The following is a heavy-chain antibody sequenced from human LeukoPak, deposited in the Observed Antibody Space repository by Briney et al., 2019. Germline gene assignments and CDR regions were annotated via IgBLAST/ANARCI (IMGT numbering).Heavy chain of an antibody. CDR1: GGSISSYY. J-gene: IGHJ6*02. D-gene: IGHD5-12*01. CDR3: ARDRSAGDIVATYYYYGMDV. Sequence: SETLSLTCTVSGGSISSYYWSWIRQPPGKGLEWIGYIYTSGSTNYNPSLKSRVTISVDTSKNQFSLKLSSVTAADTAVYYCARDRSAGDIVATYYYYGMDVWGQGTTVTVSS. V-gene: IGHV4-4*09. CDR2: IYTSGST.